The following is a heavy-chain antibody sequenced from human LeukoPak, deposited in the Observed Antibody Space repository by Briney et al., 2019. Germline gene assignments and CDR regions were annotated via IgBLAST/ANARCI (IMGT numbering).Heavy chain of an antibody. V-gene: IGHV3-66*01. Sequence: GGSLRLSCAASGFTVSSNHMSWVRQAPGKGLEWVSVIYSGGSTYYADSAKGRFTISRDNSKNTLYLQMNSLRAEDTDVYYCAKDEVHYWGQGTLVTVSS. CDR1: GFTVSSNH. CDR2: IYSGGST. CDR3: AKDEVHY. J-gene: IGHJ4*02.